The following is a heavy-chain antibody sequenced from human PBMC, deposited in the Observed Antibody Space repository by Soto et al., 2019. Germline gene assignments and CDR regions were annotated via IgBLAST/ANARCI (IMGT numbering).Heavy chain of an antibody. V-gene: IGHV3-73*01. Sequence: EVQLVESGGGLVQPGGSLKLSCAASGFTFSGSAMHWVRQASGKGLEWVGRVRSKGNNYATGYAASVQGRFTISRDDSKNTAYLQMSSLKADDTAVYYCSSTRYYGSGCRPEGANYWGQGILVTVSS. CDR3: SSTRYYGSGCRPEGANY. CDR1: GFTFSGSA. D-gene: IGHD2-15*01. J-gene: IGHJ4*02. CDR2: VRSKGNNYAT.